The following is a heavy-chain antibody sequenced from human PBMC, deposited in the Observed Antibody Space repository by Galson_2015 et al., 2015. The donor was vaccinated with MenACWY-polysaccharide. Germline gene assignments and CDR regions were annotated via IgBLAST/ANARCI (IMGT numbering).Heavy chain of an antibody. J-gene: IGHJ4*02. CDR1: GFTFSTYW. V-gene: IGHV3-7*04. Sequence: SLRLSCAASGFTFSTYWMSWVRQAPGKGLEWVANIKEGGSEKDYVDSVKGRFTISRDNAKNSLYLQMNSLRAEDTAVYYCARGGGYTYGFNSWGQGTLVTVSS. D-gene: IGHD5-18*01. CDR3: ARGGGYTYGFNS. CDR2: IKEGGSEK.